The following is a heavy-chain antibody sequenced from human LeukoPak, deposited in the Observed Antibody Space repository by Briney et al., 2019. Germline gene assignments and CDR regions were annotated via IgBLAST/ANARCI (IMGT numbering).Heavy chain of an antibody. V-gene: IGHV4-30-4*01. CDR3: AREYYDYVWGSYGIDY. Sequence: PSETLSLTCTVSGGSISSGDYYWSWIRQPPGKGLEWIVYIYYSGSTYYNPSLKSRVTISVDTSKNPFSLKLSSVTAADTAVYYCAREYYDYVWGSYGIDYWGQGTLVTVSS. CDR2: IYYSGST. CDR1: GGSISSGDYY. D-gene: IGHD3-16*01. J-gene: IGHJ4*02.